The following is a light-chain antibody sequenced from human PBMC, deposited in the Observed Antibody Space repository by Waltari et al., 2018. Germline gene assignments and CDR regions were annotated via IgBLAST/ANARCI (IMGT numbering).Light chain of an antibody. CDR2: GAS. CDR3: HQYNKGPQT. V-gene: IGKV3-15*01. Sequence: DTVMTQSPVTLSVSLGERATLSCRASQSVSTNLAWYQQKPGQAPRLLIYGASTRATDIPARSSGSGSGTEFTLTISSLQSEDSAIYYCHQYNKGPQTFGQGTKVEI. J-gene: IGKJ1*01. CDR1: QSVSTN.